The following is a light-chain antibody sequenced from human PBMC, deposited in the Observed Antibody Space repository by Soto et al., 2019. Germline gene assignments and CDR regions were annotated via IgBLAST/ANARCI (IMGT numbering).Light chain of an antibody. V-gene: IGKV3-15*01. CDR3: QQYYTWPRGT. Sequence: EIVMTQSPGTLSVSPGERVTLSCRANRNIISNLAWYQQKPGQAPRLLIFFASTRATGVPDRFSGSGSGTDFTLTISSLQSADFGVYYCQQYYTWPRGTCGQGTKGDIK. CDR1: RNIISN. J-gene: IGKJ1*01. CDR2: FAS.